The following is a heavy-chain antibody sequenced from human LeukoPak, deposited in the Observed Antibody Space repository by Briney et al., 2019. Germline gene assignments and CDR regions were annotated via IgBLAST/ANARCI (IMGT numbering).Heavy chain of an antibody. D-gene: IGHD3-22*01. V-gene: IGHV4-39*07. J-gene: IGHJ4*02. CDR3: ARDHYDSSGYD. CDR1: GGSISSSSYY. CDR2: IYHSGST. Sequence: SETLSLTCTVSGGSISSSSYYWGWIRQPPGKGLEWIGSIYHSGSTNYNPSLKSRVTISVDKSKNQFSLKLSSVTAADTAVYYCARDHYDSSGYDWGQGTLVTVSS.